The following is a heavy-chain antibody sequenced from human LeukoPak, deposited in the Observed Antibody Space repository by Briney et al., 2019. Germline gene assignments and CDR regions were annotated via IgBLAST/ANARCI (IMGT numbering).Heavy chain of an antibody. Sequence: GGSLRLSRAASGFTLTNYAMNWVRQTPGKGLEWVSGISGGNTYYADSVRGRFTISRDSSKNTLYLHMDFLRAEDTAVYLCAKGFTTGWSEGYLDYWGQGTLVSVSS. CDR3: AKGFTTGWSEGYLDY. D-gene: IGHD6-19*01. J-gene: IGHJ4*02. CDR1: GFTLTNYA. V-gene: IGHV3-23*01. CDR2: ISGGNT.